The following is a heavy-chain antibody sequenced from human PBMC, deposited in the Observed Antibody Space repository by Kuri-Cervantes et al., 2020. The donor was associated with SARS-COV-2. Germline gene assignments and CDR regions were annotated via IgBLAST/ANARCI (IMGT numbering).Heavy chain of an antibody. Sequence: ASVKVSCKASGYTFTSYDINWVRQATGQGLEWMGWMNPNSGNTGYAQKFQGRVTITRNTSISTDYMELSSLRSEDTAVYYCARVLVVPAAISNPGGMDVWGKGTTVTVSS. CDR2: MNPNSGNT. V-gene: IGHV1-8*03. D-gene: IGHD2-2*02. J-gene: IGHJ6*03. CDR1: GYTFTSYD. CDR3: ARVLVVPAAISNPGGMDV.